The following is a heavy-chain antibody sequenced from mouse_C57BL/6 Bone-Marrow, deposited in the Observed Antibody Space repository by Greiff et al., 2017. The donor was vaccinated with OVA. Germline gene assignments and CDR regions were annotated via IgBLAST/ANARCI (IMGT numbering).Heavy chain of an antibody. V-gene: IGHV2-3*01. CDR3: AKRDDGYYDCAMDY. D-gene: IGHD2-3*01. J-gene: IGHJ4*01. CDR1: GFSLTSYG. CDR2: ICGDGST. Sequence: QVQLQQSGPGLVAPSPSLSITCTVSGFSLTSYGVSWVRQPPGKGLEWLGVICGDGSTTYHSALITSLSTSKDNSKSQVFLKLNSLQTDDTATYYGAKRDDGYYDCAMDYWGQGTSVTVSS.